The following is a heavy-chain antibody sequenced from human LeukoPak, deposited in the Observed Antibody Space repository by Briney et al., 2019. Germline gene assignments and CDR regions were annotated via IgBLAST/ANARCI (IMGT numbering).Heavy chain of an antibody. D-gene: IGHD6-13*01. V-gene: IGHV5-51*01. CDR2: IYPGDSDI. CDR1: GYTFISYW. J-gene: IGHJ4*02. CDR3: AVAAAGRPSHY. Sequence: GESLKISCKASGYTFISYWIGWVRQTPDKGLEWVGIIYPGDSDIRYNPSFQGQVTISADTSISTAYLQWSSLKASDTAMYYCAVAAAGRPSHYWGQGTLVTVSS.